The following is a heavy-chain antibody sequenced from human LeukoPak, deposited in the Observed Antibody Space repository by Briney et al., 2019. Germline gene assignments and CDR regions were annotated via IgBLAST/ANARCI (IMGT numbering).Heavy chain of an antibody. CDR2: IHHDGRI. CDR1: GGSIDSTNW. V-gene: IGHV4/OR15-8*01. D-gene: IGHD3-16*02. J-gene: IGHJ4*02. CDR3: ARSHDHLWGNYPDY. Sequence: SETLSLTCDVSGGSIDSTNWWNWARQPPGKGLEWIGEIHHDGRINYNPSLKSRVTLSVDKSKNQFSLRLNSVTAADTAMYYCARSHDHLWGNYPDYWGQGTLVTVSS.